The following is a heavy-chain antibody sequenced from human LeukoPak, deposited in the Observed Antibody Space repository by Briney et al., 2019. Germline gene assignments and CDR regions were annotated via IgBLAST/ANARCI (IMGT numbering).Heavy chain of an antibody. CDR3: AKMSTAEVCFDY. D-gene: IGHD5-24*01. CDR2: ISYSGGT. Sequence: SQTLSLTCTVSGGSISSGGYSWSWIRQPPGKGLEWIGYISYSGGTYYNPSLKSRVTMSLDTSKNQFSLKLSSVTAADTAVYYCAKMSTAEVCFDYWGQGTLVTVSS. J-gene: IGHJ4*02. CDR1: GGSISSGGYS. V-gene: IGHV4-30-4*07.